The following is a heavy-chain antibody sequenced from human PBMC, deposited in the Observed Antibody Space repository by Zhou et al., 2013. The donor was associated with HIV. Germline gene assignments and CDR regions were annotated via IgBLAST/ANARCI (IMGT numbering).Heavy chain of an antibody. CDR2: INHSGST. CDR3: ARHPVATVVTPLDV. Sequence: QVQLQQWGAGLLKPSETLSLMCAVYGGSFSNYSWSWIRQPPRKGLEYIGEINHSGSTNYNPSLKSRVTISVDTSKNQFSLKPRSVTAADTAVYYCARHPVATVVTPLDVWGQGTTVTVSS. V-gene: IGHV4-34*01. J-gene: IGHJ6*02. D-gene: IGHD2-21*02. CDR1: GGSFSNYS.